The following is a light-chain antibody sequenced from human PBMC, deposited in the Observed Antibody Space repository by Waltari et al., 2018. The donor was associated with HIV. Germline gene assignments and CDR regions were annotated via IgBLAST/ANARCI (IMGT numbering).Light chain of an antibody. V-gene: IGLV1-40*01. Sequence: QSVLTQPPSVSGAPGQRVTISCTGSSSNIGANYDVHWYQQLPGTAPKLHIYGNNERRSGVPDRCSGSKSGTSASLASTGLQAEDEADYYCQSYDSSLSGSGVFGGGTKLTVL. CDR3: QSYDSSLSGSGV. CDR1: SSNIGANYD. CDR2: GNN. J-gene: IGLJ3*02.